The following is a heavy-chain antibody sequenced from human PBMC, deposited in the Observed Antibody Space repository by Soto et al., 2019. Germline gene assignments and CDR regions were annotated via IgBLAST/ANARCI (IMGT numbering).Heavy chain of an antibody. Sequence: QVQLVQSGAEVKKPGSSVKVSCKASGCTFSSYTISWVRQAPGQGLEWMGRIIPILGIANYAQKFQGRVTITADRCTRTACMELISLRSEYTAVYYFPRGRIAADAGVAFDIWGQGKLVNVSS. D-gene: IGHD6-13*01. CDR3: PRGRIAADAGVAFDI. V-gene: IGHV1-69*02. J-gene: IGHJ3*02. CDR1: GCTFSSYT. CDR2: IIPILGIA.